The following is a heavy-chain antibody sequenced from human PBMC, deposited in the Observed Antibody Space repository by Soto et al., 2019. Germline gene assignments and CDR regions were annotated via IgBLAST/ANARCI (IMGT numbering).Heavy chain of an antibody. D-gene: IGHD2-15*01. Sequence: GASVKVSCKASGYTFTSYAMHWVRQAPGQRLEWMGWINAGNGNTKYSQKFQGRVTITRDISASTAYMELSSLRSEDTAVYYCARSWGYCSGGSCYSPQYNWFDPWGQGTLVTVSS. CDR3: ARSWGYCSGGSCYSPQYNWFDP. CDR1: GYTFTSYA. V-gene: IGHV1-3*01. J-gene: IGHJ5*02. CDR2: INAGNGNT.